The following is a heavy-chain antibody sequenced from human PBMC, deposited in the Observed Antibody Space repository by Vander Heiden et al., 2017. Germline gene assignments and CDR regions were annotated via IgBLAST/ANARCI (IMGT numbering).Heavy chain of an antibody. CDR2: ISYDGSNK. CDR1: GFTFSSYA. V-gene: IGHV3-30-3*01. Sequence: QVQLVESGGGVVQPGRSLRLSCAASGFTFSSYAIHWVRQAPGKGLEWVAVISYDGSNKYYADSVKGRFTISRDNSKNTLYLQMNSLRAEDTAVYYCARDPQEYYYDSSGFDAFDIWGQGTMVTVSS. J-gene: IGHJ3*02. D-gene: IGHD3-22*01. CDR3: ARDPQEYYYDSSGFDAFDI.